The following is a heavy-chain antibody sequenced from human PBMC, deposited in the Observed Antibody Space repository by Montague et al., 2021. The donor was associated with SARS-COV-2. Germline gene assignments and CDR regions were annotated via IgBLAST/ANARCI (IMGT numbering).Heavy chain of an antibody. Sequence: SETLSLTCTVSGDSMTNKYWCWIRQHAGKGLEWIGRIQLIGKKNNSTFLSSRLTMSADTSKNQFSLKLTSVAAADTAIYFGASDRFDFGAGRQGTIDFWGQGTLVTVSS. V-gene: IGHV4-4*07. CDR2: IQLIGKK. J-gene: IGHJ4*02. CDR1: GDSMTNKY. CDR3: ASDRFDFGAGRQGTIDF. D-gene: IGHD3-10*01.